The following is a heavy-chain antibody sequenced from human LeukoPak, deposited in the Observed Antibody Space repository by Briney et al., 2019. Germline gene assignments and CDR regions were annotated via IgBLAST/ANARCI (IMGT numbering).Heavy chain of an antibody. CDR3: ARDLIAAAGTYYYYGMDV. V-gene: IGHV3-30*03. Sequence: GGSLRLSCAASGFTFSSYGMHWVRQAPGKGLEWVAVISYDGSNKYYADSVKDRFTISRDNSKNTLYLQMNSLRAEDTAVYYCARDLIAAAGTYYYYGMDVWGQGTTVTVSS. J-gene: IGHJ6*02. CDR1: GFTFSSYG. D-gene: IGHD6-13*01. CDR2: ISYDGSNK.